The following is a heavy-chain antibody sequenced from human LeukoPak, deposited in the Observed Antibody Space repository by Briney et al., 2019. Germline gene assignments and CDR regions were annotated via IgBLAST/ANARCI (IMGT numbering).Heavy chain of an antibody. D-gene: IGHD4-11*01. Sequence: GASVKVSCKASGGTFSSYAISWVRQAPGQGLEWMGGIIPIFGTANYAQKFQGRVTITTDESTSTAYMELSGLRSEDTAVYYCARGLQYSNYYYYMDVWGKGTTVTVSS. J-gene: IGHJ6*03. CDR3: ARGLQYSNYYYYMDV. CDR1: GGTFSSYA. CDR2: IIPIFGTA. V-gene: IGHV1-69*05.